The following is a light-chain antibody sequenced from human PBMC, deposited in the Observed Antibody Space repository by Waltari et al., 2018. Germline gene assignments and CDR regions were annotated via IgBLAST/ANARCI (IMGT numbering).Light chain of an antibody. V-gene: IGKV2-28*01. CDR1: QSLLHSKGYNY. Sequence: DIVVTQSPLSLPVTPGEPASIPCRSSQSLLHSKGYNYLDWYLQKPGQSPQLLIYLGANRASGVPDRFSGSGSGTDFTLKISRVEAEDVGVYYCMQSLRALWTFGQGTKVEIK. CDR2: LGA. CDR3: MQSLRALWT. J-gene: IGKJ1*01.